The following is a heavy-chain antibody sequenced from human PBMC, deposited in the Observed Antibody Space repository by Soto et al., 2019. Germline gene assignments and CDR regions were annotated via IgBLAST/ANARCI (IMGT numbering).Heavy chain of an antibody. D-gene: IGHD3-3*01. V-gene: IGHV1-69*13. Sequence: SVKVSCKASGGTFSSYAISWVRQAPGQGLEWMGGIIPIFGTANYAQKFQGRVTITADESTSTAYMELSSLRSEDTAVYYCARDLRADFWSGGGMDVWGQGTTVTVSS. J-gene: IGHJ6*02. CDR3: ARDLRADFWSGGGMDV. CDR2: IIPIFGTA. CDR1: GGTFSSYA.